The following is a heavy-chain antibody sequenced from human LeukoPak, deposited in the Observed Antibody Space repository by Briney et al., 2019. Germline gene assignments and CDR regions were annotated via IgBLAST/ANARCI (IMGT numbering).Heavy chain of an antibody. V-gene: IGHV1-46*01. CDR2: INLSGGST. J-gene: IGHJ6*02. CDR1: GYTFTTYS. Sequence: ASVKVSCKASGYTFTTYSMHWVRQAPGQGFEWMAIINLSGGSTDYTQKFQGRVTMTRDTSTSTAYMELSSLRSEDTAVYYCVRHNHMDVWGQGTTVTVSS. CDR3: VRHNHMDV.